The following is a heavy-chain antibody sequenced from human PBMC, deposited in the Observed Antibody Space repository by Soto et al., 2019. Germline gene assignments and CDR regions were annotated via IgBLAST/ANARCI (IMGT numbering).Heavy chain of an antibody. CDR1: GFTFSSYG. V-gene: IGHV3-33*01. CDR3: ARDLVSRYSSGWPIDY. Sequence: LRLSCAASGFTFSSYGMHWVRQAPGKGLEWVAVIWYDGSNKYYADSVKGRFTISRDNSKNTLYLQMNSLRAEDTAVYYCARDLVSRYSSGWPIDYWGQGTLVTVSS. J-gene: IGHJ4*02. CDR2: IWYDGSNK. D-gene: IGHD6-19*01.